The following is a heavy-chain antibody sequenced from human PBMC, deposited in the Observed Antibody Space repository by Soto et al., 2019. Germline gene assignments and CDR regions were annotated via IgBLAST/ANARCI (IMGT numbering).Heavy chain of an antibody. J-gene: IGHJ5*01. CDR3: ARGLERATGKNWFDS. CDR1: GFTFNPYN. V-gene: IGHV3-21*01. D-gene: IGHD1-1*01. Sequence: EVQLVESGGGLVKPGGSLRLSCEGSGFTFNPYNMNWVRQAPGKGLEWVASISTSSSYIYYAASVEGRFTVSRDNAKNSLYLQMSDLRDEDTAVYYCARGLERATGKNWFDSWGQGTQVTVSS. CDR2: ISTSSSYI.